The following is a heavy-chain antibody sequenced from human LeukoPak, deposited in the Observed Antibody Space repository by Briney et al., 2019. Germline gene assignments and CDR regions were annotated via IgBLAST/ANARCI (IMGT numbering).Heavy chain of an antibody. CDR2: IIPIFGTA. Sequence: SVKVSCKASGGTFSSYAISWVRQAPGQGLEWMGGIIPIFGTANYAQKFQDTVTITADNSTSTAHIELSSLRCQNPAGDYFGEDSRGHSSSSTADYWGQGTLVTVSS. D-gene: IGHD6-6*01. V-gene: IGHV1-69*06. CDR1: GGTFSSYA. J-gene: IGHJ4*02. CDR3: GEDSRGHSSSSTADY.